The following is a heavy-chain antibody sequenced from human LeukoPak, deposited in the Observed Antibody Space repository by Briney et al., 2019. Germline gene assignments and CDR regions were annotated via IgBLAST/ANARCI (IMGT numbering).Heavy chain of an antibody. CDR2: IKEDGTET. D-gene: IGHD1-14*01. CDR3: AKEGRSLQTY. Sequence: GGSLRLSCAASGFMFSSNWMSWVRLAPGKGLEWVANIKEDGTETYYVDSVKGRFTISRDNAKNTLYLQMNSLRVEDTAVYYCAKEGRSLQTYWGQGTLVTVSS. CDR1: GFMFSSNW. J-gene: IGHJ4*02. V-gene: IGHV3-7*03.